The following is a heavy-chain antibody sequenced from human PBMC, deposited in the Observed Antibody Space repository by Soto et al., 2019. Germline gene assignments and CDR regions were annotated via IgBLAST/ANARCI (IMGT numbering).Heavy chain of an antibody. V-gene: IGHV3-48*01. CDR1: GSDFSTYS. J-gene: IGHJ4*02. CDR2: VSMDSDTI. D-gene: IGHD3-22*01. Sequence: PGGSLRLSCRASGSDFSTYSMNWVRQAPGKGLEWIAYVSMDSDTIHYADSVKGRFTISRDDAKNSLYLQMNSLRAEDTALYYCAKSRSYYYDSSGYSDYWGQGTLVTVSS. CDR3: AKSRSYYYDSSGYSDY.